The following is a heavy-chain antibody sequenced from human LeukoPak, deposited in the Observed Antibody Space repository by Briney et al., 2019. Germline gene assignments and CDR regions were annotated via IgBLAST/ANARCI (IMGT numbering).Heavy chain of an antibody. Sequence: SETLSLTRTVSGGSISSDYWQWIRQPPGKGLEWIGYIYNSGSNNYNPSLKSRLTISIDTSKNQFSLKLTSVTAADTAVYYCATRGYWGQGTLVTVSS. D-gene: IGHD3-10*01. CDR3: ATRGY. CDR2: IYNSGSN. CDR1: GGSISSDY. J-gene: IGHJ4*02. V-gene: IGHV4-59*08.